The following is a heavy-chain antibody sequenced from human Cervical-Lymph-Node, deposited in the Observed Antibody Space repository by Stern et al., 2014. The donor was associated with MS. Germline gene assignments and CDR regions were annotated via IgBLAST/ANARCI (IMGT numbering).Heavy chain of an antibody. D-gene: IGHD6-6*01. Sequence: QVQLQESGPGLVKPSETLSLTCTVSGGSISSYYWSWIRQPPGKGLEWIGYIYYSGSTNYNPSLKSRVTISVDTSKNQFSLKLSSVTAADTAVYYCAREYPPELEYSSSSAWFDPWGQGTLVTVSS. J-gene: IGHJ5*02. V-gene: IGHV4-59*01. CDR2: IYYSGST. CDR1: GGSISSYY. CDR3: AREYPPELEYSSSSAWFDP.